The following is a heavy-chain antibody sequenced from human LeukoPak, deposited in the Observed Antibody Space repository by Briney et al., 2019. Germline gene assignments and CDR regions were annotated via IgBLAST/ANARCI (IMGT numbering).Heavy chain of an antibody. V-gene: IGHV3-21*01. CDR3: ARDRLLEDRDYHYYYYMDV. J-gene: IGHJ6*03. Sequence: GGSLRLSCAASGFTFSHYSMNWVRQAPGKGLEWVSSISSSSSYIYYADSVKGRFTISRDNAKNSLYLQMNSLRVEDTAVYYCARDRLLEDRDYHYYYYMDVWGKGTTVTVPS. CDR1: GFTFSHYS. CDR2: ISSSSSYI. D-gene: IGHD2-21*01.